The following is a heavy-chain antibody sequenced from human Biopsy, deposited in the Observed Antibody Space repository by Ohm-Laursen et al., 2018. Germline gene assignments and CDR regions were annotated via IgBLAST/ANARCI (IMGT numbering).Heavy chain of an antibody. V-gene: IGHV4-61*01. CDR3: ARGMRTTGWPYFDY. D-gene: IGHD2/OR15-2a*01. Sequence: SDTLSLTCTLSGYSIIPSGPENWSWIRQPPGQGLQYIGFIYSGENTNYNPSLRSRVTMSVDTSKIQFSLRLNSVTAADTAVYYCARGMRTTGWPYFDYWGQEILVTVSP. CDR1: GYSIIPSGPEN. CDR2: IYSGENT. J-gene: IGHJ4*02.